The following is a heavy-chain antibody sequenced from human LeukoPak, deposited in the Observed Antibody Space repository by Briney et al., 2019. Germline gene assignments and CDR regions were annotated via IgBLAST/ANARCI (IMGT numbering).Heavy chain of an antibody. CDR3: ARDILTGYSTPNFDY. J-gene: IGHJ4*02. CDR1: GFTFSTYT. D-gene: IGHD3-9*01. V-gene: IGHV3-30*04. Sequence: GRSLRLSCAASGFTFSTYTMHWVRQAPGKGLEWVALISYDGSNKFYADSVKGRFTISRDNSKNRLYLQMSSLRGEDTAIYYCARDILTGYSTPNFDYWGQGTLVTVSS. CDR2: ISYDGSNK.